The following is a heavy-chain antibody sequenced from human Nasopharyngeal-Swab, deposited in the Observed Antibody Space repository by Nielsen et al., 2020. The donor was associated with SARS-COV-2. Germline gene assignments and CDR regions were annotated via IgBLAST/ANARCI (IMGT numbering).Heavy chain of an antibody. J-gene: IGHJ4*02. CDR1: SYSFTSYS. D-gene: IGHD4-17*01. Sequence: ASALISCRASSYSFTSYSIHCLRHAPGQRLEWMGWINAGNGNKKYSQNLQGRVTITRDTSASTAYMELSNLRSEDTAVYYCARDGVYGDYRFDYWGQGTLVTVSS. CDR2: INAGNGNK. V-gene: IGHV1-3*01. CDR3: ARDGVYGDYRFDY.